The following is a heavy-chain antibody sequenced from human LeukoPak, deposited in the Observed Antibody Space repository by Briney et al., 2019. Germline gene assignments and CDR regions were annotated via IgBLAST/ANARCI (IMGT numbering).Heavy chain of an antibody. J-gene: IGHJ4*02. CDR1: GFTFDDYA. CDR3: AKDRHYDSSGYFDY. V-gene: IGHV3-43*02. Sequence: PGGSLRLSCAASGFTFDDYAMHWVRQAPGKGLEWVSLISGDGGSTYYADSVKGRFTISRDNGKNSLYLQMNSLRTEDTALYYCAKDRHYDSSGYFDYWGQGTLVTVSS. D-gene: IGHD3-22*01. CDR2: ISGDGGST.